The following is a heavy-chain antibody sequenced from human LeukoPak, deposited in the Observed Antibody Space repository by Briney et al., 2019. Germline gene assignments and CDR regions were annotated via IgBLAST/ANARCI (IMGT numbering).Heavy chain of an antibody. V-gene: IGHV4-39*07. J-gene: IGHJ5*02. Sequence: SETLSLTCTVSGGSISSSSYYWGWIRQPPGKGLEWIGSIYYSGSTYYNPSLKRRVTISVDTSKNQFSLKLSSVTAADTAVYYCARGRYYYDSSGYLFDPWGQGTLVTVSS. D-gene: IGHD3-22*01. CDR1: GGSISSSSYY. CDR3: ARGRYYYDSSGYLFDP. CDR2: IYYSGST.